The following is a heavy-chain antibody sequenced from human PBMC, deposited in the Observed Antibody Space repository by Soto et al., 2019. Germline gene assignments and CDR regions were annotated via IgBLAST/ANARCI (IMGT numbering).Heavy chain of an antibody. V-gene: IGHV3-30*18. CDR3: AKEAWDTAMVKYFYYYGMDV. D-gene: IGHD5-18*01. Sequence: PGGSLRLSCAASGFTFSSYGMHWVRQAPGKGLEWVAVISYDGSNKCYADSVKGRFTISRDNSKNTLYLQMNSLRAEDTAVYYCAKEAWDTAMVKYFYYYGMDVWGQGTTVTVSS. J-gene: IGHJ6*02. CDR2: ISYDGSNK. CDR1: GFTFSSYG.